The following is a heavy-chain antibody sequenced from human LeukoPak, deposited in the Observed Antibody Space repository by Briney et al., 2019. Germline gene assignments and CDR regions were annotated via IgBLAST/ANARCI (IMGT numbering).Heavy chain of an antibody. Sequence: SETLSLTSTVSGGSISSYYWSWIRQPAGKGLEWIGRIYTSGSTNYNPSLKSRVTMSVDTSKNQFSLKLSSVTAADTAVYYCARDSYYDILTGYYEDWFDPWGQGTLVTVSS. J-gene: IGHJ5*02. CDR3: ARDSYYDILTGYYEDWFDP. CDR1: GGSISSYY. V-gene: IGHV4-4*07. CDR2: IYTSGST. D-gene: IGHD3-9*01.